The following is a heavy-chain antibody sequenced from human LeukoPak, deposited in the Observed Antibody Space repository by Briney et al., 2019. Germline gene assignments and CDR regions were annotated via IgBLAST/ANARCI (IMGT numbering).Heavy chain of an antibody. J-gene: IGHJ4*02. D-gene: IGHD2-2*01. CDR3: ARVGTILVVPAAKSLDY. V-gene: IGHV1-18*01. Sequence: GASVKVSCKASGYTFTSYGISWVRQAPGQGLEWMGCISAYNGNTNYAQKLQGRVTMTTDTSTSTAYMELRSLRSDDTAVYYCARVGTILVVPAAKSLDYWGQGTLVTVSS. CDR1: GYTFTSYG. CDR2: ISAYNGNT.